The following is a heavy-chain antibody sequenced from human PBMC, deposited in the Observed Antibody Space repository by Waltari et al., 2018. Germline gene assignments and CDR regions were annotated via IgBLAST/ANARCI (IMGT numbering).Heavy chain of an antibody. D-gene: IGHD4-17*01. CDR3: ASSLYGDYTQIWGRVFDY. CDR2: ISGSGGST. Sequence: VQLLESGGGLVQSGGSLRLSCAASGFTFRSDALTWVRQAPGKGVEWVSVISGSGGSTDYADSVKGRFTISRDNSKNTLYLQMNNLRVEDTAVYYCASSLYGDYTQIWGRVFDYWGQGTLVTVSS. J-gene: IGHJ4*02. V-gene: IGHV3-23*01. CDR1: GFTFRSDA.